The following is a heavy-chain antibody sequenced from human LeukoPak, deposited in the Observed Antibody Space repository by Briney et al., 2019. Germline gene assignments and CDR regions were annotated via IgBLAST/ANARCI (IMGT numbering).Heavy chain of an antibody. V-gene: IGHV1-8*01. D-gene: IGHD3-22*01. CDR1: GYTFTSYD. J-gene: IGHJ4*02. Sequence: ASVKVSCKASGYTFTSYDINWVRQATGQGLEWMGWMNPNSGNTGYAQKFQGRVTMTRNTSISTAYMELSSLRSEDTAVYYCARRGSLYYYDSSGVDYWGQGTLVTVSS. CDR2: MNPNSGNT. CDR3: ARRGSLYYYDSSGVDY.